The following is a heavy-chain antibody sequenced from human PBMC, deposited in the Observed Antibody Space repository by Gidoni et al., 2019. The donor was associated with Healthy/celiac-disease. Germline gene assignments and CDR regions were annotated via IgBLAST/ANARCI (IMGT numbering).Heavy chain of an antibody. V-gene: IGHV3-23*01. J-gene: IGHJ4*02. D-gene: IGHD6-13*01. CDR1: GFTFSSYA. CDR3: AKDLRDVHSSSWYEGGGVDY. Sequence: EVQLLESGGGLVQPGGSLRLSCAASGFTFSSYAMSWVRQAPGKGLEWVSAISGSGGSTYYADSVKGRFTISRDNSKNTLYLQMNSLRAEDTAVYYCAKDLRDVHSSSWYEGGGVDYWGQGTLVTVSS. CDR2: ISGSGGST.